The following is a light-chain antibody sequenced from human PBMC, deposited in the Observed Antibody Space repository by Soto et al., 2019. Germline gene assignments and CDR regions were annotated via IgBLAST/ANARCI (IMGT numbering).Light chain of an antibody. Sequence: EIVMTQSPATLSVSPGERATLSCRASQSVSSNLAWYQQKPGQAPRLLIYGASTRATGIPARFSGSGSGTECTLTLSSVQSEDFAVYYCQQYNNWPLTFGQGTKVEIK. CDR1: QSVSSN. V-gene: IGKV3-15*01. J-gene: IGKJ1*01. CDR2: GAS. CDR3: QQYNNWPLT.